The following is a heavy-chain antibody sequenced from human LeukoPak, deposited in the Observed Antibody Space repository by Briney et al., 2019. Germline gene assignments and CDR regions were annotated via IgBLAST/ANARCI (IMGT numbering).Heavy chain of an antibody. V-gene: IGHV3-53*01. D-gene: IGHD6-19*01. Sequence: PGGSLRLSCAASGFTVSSHYMSWVRQAPGQGLEWVSVIYSGGSTYYADSVKGRFTISRDNSKNTLYLQMNSLRAEDTAVYYCARENTIGIAVAGYFDYWGQGTLVTVSS. CDR3: ARENTIGIAVAGYFDY. CDR2: IYSGGST. J-gene: IGHJ4*02. CDR1: GFTVSSHY.